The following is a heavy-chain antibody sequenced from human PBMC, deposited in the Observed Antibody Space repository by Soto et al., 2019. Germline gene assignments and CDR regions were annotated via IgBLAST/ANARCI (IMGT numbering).Heavy chain of an antibody. Sequence: PGGSLRLSCVASGFTFSSFWMSWVRQAPGKGLECVANIKQDGSEKNYVDSVKGRFTISRDNAKNSLYLQMNSLRVEDTAVYYCARGSRSIYWGQGTLVTVSS. CDR3: ARGSRSIY. CDR2: IKQDGSEK. CDR1: GFTFSSFW. D-gene: IGHD1-26*01. V-gene: IGHV3-7*01. J-gene: IGHJ4*02.